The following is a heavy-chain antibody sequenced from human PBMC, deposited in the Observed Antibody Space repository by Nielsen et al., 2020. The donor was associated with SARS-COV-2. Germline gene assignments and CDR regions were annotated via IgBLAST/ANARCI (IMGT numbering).Heavy chain of an antibody. Sequence: GESLKISCAASGFTFSSYWMHWVRQAPGKGLVWVSRINSDGSSTSYADSVKGRFTISRDNAKNTLYLQMNSLRAEDTAVYYCAREGLEWLLPLDYWGQGTLVTVSS. J-gene: IGHJ4*02. CDR1: GFTFSSYW. CDR2: INSDGSST. D-gene: IGHD3-3*01. V-gene: IGHV3-74*01. CDR3: AREGLEWLLPLDY.